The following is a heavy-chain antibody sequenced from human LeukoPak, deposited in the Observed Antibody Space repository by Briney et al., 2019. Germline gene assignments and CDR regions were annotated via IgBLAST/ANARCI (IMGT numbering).Heavy chain of an antibody. CDR2: ISAYNGNT. D-gene: IGHD2-21*01. CDR1: GYTFTSYG. Sequence: ASVKVSCKASGYTFTSYGISWVRQAPGQGLEWMGWISAYNGNTNYAQKLQGRVTMTTDTSTSTAYMELRSLRSDDTAVYYCARLLFDAATRAVWFDPWGQGTLVTVSS. CDR3: ARLLFDAATRAVWFDP. J-gene: IGHJ5*02. V-gene: IGHV1-18*01.